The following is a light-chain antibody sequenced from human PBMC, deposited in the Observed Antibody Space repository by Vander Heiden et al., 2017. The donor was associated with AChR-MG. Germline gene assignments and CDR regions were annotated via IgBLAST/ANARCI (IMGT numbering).Light chain of an antibody. V-gene: IGLV2-11*01. Sequence: QSALTQPRSVSGSPGQSVTISCTGTSSDVGAYKYVSWYQQHPGKAPKRMIYDVNERPSGVPDRFSGSKSGNTASLTISGLQAEDEADYYCCSYAGSYTWVFGGGTKLTVL. J-gene: IGLJ3*02. CDR1: SSDVGAYKY. CDR2: DVN. CDR3: CSYAGSYTWV.